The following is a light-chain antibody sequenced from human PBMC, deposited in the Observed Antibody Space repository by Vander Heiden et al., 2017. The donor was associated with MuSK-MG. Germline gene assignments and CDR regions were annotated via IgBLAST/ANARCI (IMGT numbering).Light chain of an antibody. Sequence: DIQMTQSPSTLSASVGDRVTITCRASQSIGSWLAWYQQKPGKAPKLLIYRASMLESGVPSRFSGGESGTEFTLTISSLQPDDFATYYCQQDYSYLTFGGGTKVEIE. J-gene: IGKJ4*01. CDR1: QSIGSW. V-gene: IGKV1-5*03. CDR3: QQDYSYLT. CDR2: RAS.